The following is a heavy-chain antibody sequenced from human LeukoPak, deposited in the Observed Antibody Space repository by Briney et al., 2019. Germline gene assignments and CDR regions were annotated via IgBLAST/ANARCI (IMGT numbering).Heavy chain of an antibody. V-gene: IGHV4-4*07. Sequence: SETLSLTCTVSGGSISGYYWSWIRQPAGKGLEWIGRIYTSGSTNYNPSLKSRVTMSVDTSKNQFSLKLSSVTAADTAVYYCARDRPLFVVVPAAIDYWGQGTLVTVSS. CDR2: IYTSGST. D-gene: IGHD2-2*01. CDR3: ARDRPLFVVVPAAIDY. J-gene: IGHJ4*02. CDR1: GGSISGYY.